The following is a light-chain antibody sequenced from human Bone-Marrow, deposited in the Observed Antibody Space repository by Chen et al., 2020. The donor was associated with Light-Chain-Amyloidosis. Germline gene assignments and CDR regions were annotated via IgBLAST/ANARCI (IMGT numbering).Light chain of an antibody. CDR1: SSDVGGDNH. Sequence: QSALTQPASVSGSPGQSITISCPGTSSDVGGDNHVSWYQQHPDKAPKLMIYEVTNRPSWVPDRFSGSESDNTASLTISGLQTEDEADYFCSSYTITNTLVFGSGTRVTVL. J-gene: IGLJ1*01. CDR3: SSYTITNTLV. CDR2: EVT. V-gene: IGLV2-14*01.